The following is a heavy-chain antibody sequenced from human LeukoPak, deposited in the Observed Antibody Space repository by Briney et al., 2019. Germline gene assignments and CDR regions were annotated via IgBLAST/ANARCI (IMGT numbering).Heavy chain of an antibody. CDR2: INPSGGST. J-gene: IGHJ4*02. V-gene: IGHV1-46*01. CDR1: GYRFIDYY. CDR3: ARGTYGDY. D-gene: IGHD1-7*01. Sequence: ASVKVSCKASGYRFIDYYMHWVRQAPGQGLEWMGIINPSGGSTSYAQKLQGRVTMTTDTSTSTAYMELRSLKSDDTAVYDCARGTYGDYWGQGTLVTVSS.